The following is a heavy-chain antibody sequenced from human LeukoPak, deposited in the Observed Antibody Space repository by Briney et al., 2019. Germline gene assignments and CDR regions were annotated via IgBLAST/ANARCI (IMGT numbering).Heavy chain of an antibody. D-gene: IGHD6-13*01. V-gene: IGHV3-30*04. CDR1: GFTFSSYA. CDR2: ISYDGSNK. J-gene: IGHJ3*02. CDR3: ARDDTPIAAVAFDT. Sequence: QPGRSLRLSCAASGFTFSSYAMHWVRQAPGKGLEWVAVISYDGSNKYYADSVKGRFTISRDNSKNTLYLQMNSLRAEDTAVYYCARDDTPIAAVAFDTWGQGTMVTVSS.